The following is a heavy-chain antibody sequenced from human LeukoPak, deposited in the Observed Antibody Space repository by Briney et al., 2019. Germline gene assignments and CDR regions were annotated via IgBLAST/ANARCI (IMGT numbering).Heavy chain of an antibody. V-gene: IGHV3-30*02. CDR3: ARGRFNYDSSGYSSFYH. CDR1: GFTFSSYG. CDR2: IRYDGSNK. Sequence: GALRLSCAASGFTFSSYGMHWVRQAPGKGLEWVAFIRYDGSNKYYADSVKGRFTISRDNSKNTLYLQMSSLRAEDTAVYYCARGRFNYDSSGYSSFYHWGQGTLVTVSS. J-gene: IGHJ4*02. D-gene: IGHD3-22*01.